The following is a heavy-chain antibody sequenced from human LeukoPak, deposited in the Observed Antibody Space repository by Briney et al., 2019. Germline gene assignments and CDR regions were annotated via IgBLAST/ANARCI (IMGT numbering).Heavy chain of an antibody. Sequence: PSETLSLTCTVSNVPITSTKWWSWVRPPPGKGLEWIGEISHTGSANYNPSFNSRVTMSVDKSKNQFSLNLKSVTAADTALYYCASSSLVVVVTYGFDIWGRGTAVTVSS. D-gene: IGHD2-21*01. CDR3: ASSSLVVVVTYGFDI. V-gene: IGHV4-4*02. CDR2: ISHTGSA. CDR1: NVPITSTKW. J-gene: IGHJ3*02.